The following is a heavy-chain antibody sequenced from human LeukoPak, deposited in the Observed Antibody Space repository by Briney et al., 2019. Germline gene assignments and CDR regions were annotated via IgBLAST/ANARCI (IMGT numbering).Heavy chain of an antibody. Sequence: PSETLSLTCTVSSDSISSDDYYWGWIRQPPGKGLEWIGSIYYSGSTYYNPSLKSRVTISVDTSKNQFSLKLSSVTAADTAVYYCARLVGSSSLYYFDYWGQGTLVTVSS. J-gene: IGHJ4*02. V-gene: IGHV4-39*01. CDR2: IYYSGST. CDR3: ARLVGSSSLYYFDY. CDR1: SDSISSDDYY. D-gene: IGHD6-6*01.